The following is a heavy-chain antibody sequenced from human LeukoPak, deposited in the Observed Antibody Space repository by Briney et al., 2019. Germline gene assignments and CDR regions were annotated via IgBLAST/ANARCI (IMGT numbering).Heavy chain of an antibody. CDR2: IYYSGST. J-gene: IGHJ4*02. D-gene: IGHD6-19*01. CDR1: GDSISSYY. Sequence: SETLSLTCTVSGDSISSYYWTWIRQPPGKGLEWIGYIYYSGSTNYNPSLKSPVTISVDTSKNQFSLKLTSVTAAYTAVHYCARDRTGWLAPDYWGQGILVTVSS. CDR3: ARDRTGWLAPDY. V-gene: IGHV4-59*01.